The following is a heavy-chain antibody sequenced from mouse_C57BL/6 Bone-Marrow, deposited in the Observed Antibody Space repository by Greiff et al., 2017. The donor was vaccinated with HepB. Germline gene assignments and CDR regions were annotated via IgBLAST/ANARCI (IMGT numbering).Heavy chain of an antibody. CDR1: GYTFTSYW. CDR3: ARSSDGYPYAMDY. D-gene: IGHD2-3*01. CDR2: INPSNGGT. J-gene: IGHJ4*01. Sequence: VKLQQPGTELVKPGASVKLSCKASGYTFTSYWMHWVKQRPGQGLEWIGNINPSNGGTNYNEKFKSKATLTVDKSSSTAYMQLSSLTSEDSAVYYCARSSDGYPYAMDYWGQGTSVTVSS. V-gene: IGHV1-53*01.